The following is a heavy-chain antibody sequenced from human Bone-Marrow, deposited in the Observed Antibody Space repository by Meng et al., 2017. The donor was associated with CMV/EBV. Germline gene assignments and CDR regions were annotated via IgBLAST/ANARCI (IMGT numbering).Heavy chain of an antibody. CDR3: ARGDYDFWSGYESYYYYYGMDV. CDR1: GFTFSSYW. D-gene: IGHD3-3*01. CDR2: IKQDVSEK. Sequence: GESLKISCAASGFTFSSYWMSWVRQAPGKGLEWVANIKQDVSEKYYVDSVRGRFTISRDNAENSLYLQMNSLRAEDTAVYYCARGDYDFWSGYESYYYYYGMDVWGQGTTVTVSS. J-gene: IGHJ6*02. V-gene: IGHV3-7*01.